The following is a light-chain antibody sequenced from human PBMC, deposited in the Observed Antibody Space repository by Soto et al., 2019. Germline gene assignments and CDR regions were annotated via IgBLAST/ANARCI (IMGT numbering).Light chain of an antibody. CDR3: FSYTSSGTYV. CDR1: NSDVGNYKY. Sequence: QSALTQPASVSGSPGQSITISCTGTNSDVGNYKYVSWYQQHPGKAPKLMIYEVSNRPSGVSNRFSGSKSGNTASLTISGLQAEDETDYYCFSYTSSGTYVFGTGTKSPS. V-gene: IGLV2-14*01. CDR2: EVS. J-gene: IGLJ1*01.